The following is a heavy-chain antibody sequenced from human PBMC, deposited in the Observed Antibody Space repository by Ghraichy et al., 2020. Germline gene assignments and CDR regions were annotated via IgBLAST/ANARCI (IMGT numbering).Heavy chain of an antibody. Sequence: SETLSLTCTVSGHSMTRGYFWGWIRQPPGKGLEWIGSIYHSGITYYNPSLKSRVTMSVDTSKNQFSLRLRSVTAADTAVYYCARDGIVVVRGVYYFYGGLDVWGQGTTVTVS. J-gene: IGHJ6*02. CDR3: ARDGIVVVRGVYYFYGGLDV. CDR2: IYHSGIT. D-gene: IGHD3-10*01. V-gene: IGHV4-38-2*02. CDR1: GHSMTRGYF.